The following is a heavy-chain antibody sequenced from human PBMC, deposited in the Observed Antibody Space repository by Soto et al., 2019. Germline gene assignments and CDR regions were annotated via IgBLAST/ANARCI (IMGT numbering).Heavy chain of an antibody. J-gene: IGHJ6*02. Sequence: GGSLRLSCAASGFTFSSCGMHWVRQAPGKGLEWVAVISYDGSNKYYADSVKGRFTISRDNSKNTLYLQMNSLRAEDTAVYYCAKSHQLRRDSSGWTGGYYYGMDVWGQGTTVTVSS. CDR2: ISYDGSNK. D-gene: IGHD6-19*01. CDR3: AKSHQLRRDSSGWTGGYYYGMDV. CDR1: GFTFSSCG. V-gene: IGHV3-30*18.